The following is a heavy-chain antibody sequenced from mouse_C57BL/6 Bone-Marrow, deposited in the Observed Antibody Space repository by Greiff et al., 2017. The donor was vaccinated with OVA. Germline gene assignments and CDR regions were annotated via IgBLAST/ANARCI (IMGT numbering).Heavy chain of an antibody. D-gene: IGHD1-1*01. CDR2: IYPGSGST. CDR3: ARWGDYYGSSRWDY. Sequence: QVHVKQSGAELVKPGASVKMSCKASGYTFTSYWITWVKQRPGQGLEWIGDIYPGSGSTNYNEKFKSKATLTVDTSSSTAYMQLSSLTSEDSAVYYCARWGDYYGSSRWDYWGQGTTLTVSS. J-gene: IGHJ2*01. CDR1: GYTFTSYW. V-gene: IGHV1-55*01.